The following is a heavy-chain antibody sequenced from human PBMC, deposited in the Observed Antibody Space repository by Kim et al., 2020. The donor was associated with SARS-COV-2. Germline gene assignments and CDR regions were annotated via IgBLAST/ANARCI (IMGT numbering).Heavy chain of an antibody. CDR1: GFPFSNYV. J-gene: IGHJ4*02. CDR2: MWYDGSSE. D-gene: IGHD3-9*01. V-gene: IGHV3-33*01. CDR3: ARGYLTGSYPYDY. Sequence: GGSLRLSCAASGFPFSNYVMHWVRQAPGKGLEWVALMWYDGSSEYYADSVKGRFNISRDNSKNTLYLQLNSLRVEDTALYYCARGYLTGSYPYDYWGQGTLVTVSS.